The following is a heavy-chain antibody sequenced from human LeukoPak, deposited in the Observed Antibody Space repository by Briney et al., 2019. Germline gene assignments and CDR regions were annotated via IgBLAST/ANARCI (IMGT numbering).Heavy chain of an antibody. V-gene: IGHV1-69*13. CDR2: IIPIFGTA. D-gene: IGHD2-2*01. Sequence: ASVKVSCKASGGTFSSYAISWVRQAPGQGLEWMGGIIPIFGTANYAQKFQGRVTITADESTSTAYMELSSLRSEDTAVYYCARIGATRGYCTGSSCHAAFDYWGQGTLVTVS. J-gene: IGHJ4*02. CDR3: ARIGATRGYCTGSSCHAAFDY. CDR1: GGTFSSYA.